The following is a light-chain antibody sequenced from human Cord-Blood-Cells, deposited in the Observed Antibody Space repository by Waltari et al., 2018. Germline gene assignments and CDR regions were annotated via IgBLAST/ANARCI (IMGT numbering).Light chain of an antibody. CDR1: QSISSY. CDR2: AAS. V-gene: IGKV1-39*01. Sequence: DIQMTQSPSSLSASVGDRVTITCRASQSISSYLNWYQQKPGKAPKLLIYAASSLQSGVPSRCSSSGARTDFTLTISSQQPEDFATYYCQQSYSTPWTFGQGTKVEIK. CDR3: QQSYSTPWT. J-gene: IGKJ1*01.